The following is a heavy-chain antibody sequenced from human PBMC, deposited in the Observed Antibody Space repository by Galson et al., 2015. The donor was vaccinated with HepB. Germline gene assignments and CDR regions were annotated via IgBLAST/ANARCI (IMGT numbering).Heavy chain of an antibody. Sequence: SLRLSCAASGFTFNNYAMTWARQAPGKALVWISVISGSGNSTYSADSVNGRFTISRDNSKDTLYLQINSLKVEDTAVYYCAKYSFLYGSGNYYRTFDYWGQGTLVTVSS. CDR1: GFTFNNYA. CDR3: AKYSFLYGSGNYYRTFDY. D-gene: IGHD3-10*01. CDR2: ISGSGNST. J-gene: IGHJ4*02. V-gene: IGHV3-23*01.